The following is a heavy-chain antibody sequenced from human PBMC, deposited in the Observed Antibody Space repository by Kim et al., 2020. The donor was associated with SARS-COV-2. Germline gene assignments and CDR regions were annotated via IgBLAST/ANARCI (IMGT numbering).Heavy chain of an antibody. Sequence: GGSLRLSCAASGFTFSSYAMSWVRQAPGKGLEWVSSISGSGGSTYYADSVKGRFTISRDNSKNTLYLQMNSLRAEDTAVYYCAKGRLVDQYYFDYWGQGTLVTVSS. J-gene: IGHJ4*02. D-gene: IGHD2-15*01. CDR2: ISGSGGST. CDR1: GFTFSSYA. CDR3: AKGRLVDQYYFDY. V-gene: IGHV3-23*01.